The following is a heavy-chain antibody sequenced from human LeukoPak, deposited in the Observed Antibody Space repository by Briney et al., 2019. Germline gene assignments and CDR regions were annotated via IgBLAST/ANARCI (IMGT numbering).Heavy chain of an antibody. D-gene: IGHD5-18*01. CDR3: AKEGGYAAMVGYFDY. Sequence: GGSLRLSCAASGFTFSSYWMHWVRQAPGKWLVWLSRINSDGSSTSYADSVKGRFTIPRDNAKNTLYLQMNSLRAEDTAVYYCAKEGGYAAMVGYFDYWGQGTLVTVSS. V-gene: IGHV3-74*01. CDR2: INSDGSST. J-gene: IGHJ4*02. CDR1: GFTFSSYW.